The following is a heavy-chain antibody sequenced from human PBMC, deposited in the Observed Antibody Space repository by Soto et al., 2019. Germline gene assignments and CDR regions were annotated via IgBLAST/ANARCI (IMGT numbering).Heavy chain of an antibody. CDR2: VSNSGGGT. CDR3: AKNWELIDY. Sequence: VQLLESGGGLVQPGESLRLSCAVSGFTFSSYAMSWVRQAPWKGLEWVSGVSNSGGGTYYADSVKGRFTISRDNSKNTLYLQMKTLRAEDRAVYYCAKNWELIDYWGQRTLVTVSS. V-gene: IGHV3-23*01. J-gene: IGHJ4*02. CDR1: GFTFSSYA. D-gene: IGHD7-27*01.